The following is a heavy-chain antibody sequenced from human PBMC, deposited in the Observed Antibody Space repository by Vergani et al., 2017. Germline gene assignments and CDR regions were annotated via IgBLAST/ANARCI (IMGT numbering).Heavy chain of an antibody. J-gene: IGHJ4*02. D-gene: IGHD3-9*01. Sequence: QVQLVESGGGVVQPGRSLRLSCAASGFTFSSYGMHWVRQTPAKGLEWVAVIWYDGSNKYYADSVKGRFTISRDNSKNTLYLQMNSLRAEDTAVYYCARDRLRYFDHFDYWGQGTLVTVSS. CDR1: GFTFSSYG. V-gene: IGHV3-33*01. CDR2: IWYDGSNK. CDR3: ARDRLRYFDHFDY.